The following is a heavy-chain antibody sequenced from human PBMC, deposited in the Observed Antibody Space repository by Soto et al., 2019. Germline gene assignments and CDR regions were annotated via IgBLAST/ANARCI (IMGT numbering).Heavy chain of an antibody. D-gene: IGHD2-2*01. CDR1: GFTVSSNY. Sequence: EVQLVESGGGLVQPGGSLRLSCAASGFTVSSNYMSWVRQAPGKGLEWVSVIYSGGSTYYADSVKGRCTISRHNSKNTLYLQMNSLRAEDTAVYYCATSEYQLKSDYYYMDVWGKGTTVTVSS. V-gene: IGHV3-53*04. CDR3: ATSEYQLKSDYYYMDV. J-gene: IGHJ6*03. CDR2: IYSGGST.